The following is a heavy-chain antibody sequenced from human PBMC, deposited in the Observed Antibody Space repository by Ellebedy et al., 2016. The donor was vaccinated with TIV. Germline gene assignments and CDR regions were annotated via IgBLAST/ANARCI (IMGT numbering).Heavy chain of an antibody. J-gene: IGHJ4*02. D-gene: IGHD2-15*01. Sequence: GESLKISCAASGFTFSNYVMSWVRQAPGEGLAWVSSISGGFGNTYYADSVKGRFTISRDNSKNTLYLQMNSLRAEDTAVYYCAKGCGGSCYWEAYWGQGTLVTVSS. CDR3: AKGCGGSCYWEAY. CDR1: GFTFSNYV. V-gene: IGHV3-23*01. CDR2: ISGGFGNT.